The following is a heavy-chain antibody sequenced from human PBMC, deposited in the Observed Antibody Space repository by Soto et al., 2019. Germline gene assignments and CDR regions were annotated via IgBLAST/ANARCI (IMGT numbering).Heavy chain of an antibody. CDR3: GRCSSTSCHLGSDY. J-gene: IGHJ4*02. V-gene: IGHV3-30-3*01. CDR1: EFTVRGGP. CDR2: ISYDGSNK. Sequence: PGCSHRKCCVYSEFTVRGGPMIRNSKAPGKGLEWVALISYDGSNKYYADSVKGRFTISRDSSKNTLYLQMNSLRAADTAVYYCGRCSSTSCHLGSDYGGQVTLVTVSS. D-gene: IGHD2-2*01.